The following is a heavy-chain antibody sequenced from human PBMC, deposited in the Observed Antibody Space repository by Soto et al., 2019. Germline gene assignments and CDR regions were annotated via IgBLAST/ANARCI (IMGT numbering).Heavy chain of an antibody. D-gene: IGHD4-17*01. CDR2: MNPNSGNT. CDR3: GRGIKYGDYSRWLAP. J-gene: IGHJ5*02. CDR1: GYTFTSYD. Sequence: GASVKVSCKASGYTFTSYDINWVRQATGQGFGYLGWMNPNSGNTGYVKKFQGRVTMTRDTSMSTAYMELSSLRSEDTAVYYCGRGIKYGDYSRWLAPWGPGTLVTVSS. V-gene: IGHV1-8*01.